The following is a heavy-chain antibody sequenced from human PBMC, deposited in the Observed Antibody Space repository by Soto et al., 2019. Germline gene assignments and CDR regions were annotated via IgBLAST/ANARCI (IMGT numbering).Heavy chain of an antibody. Sequence: GGSLRLSCAASGFTFSSYAMSWVRQAPGKGLEWVSAISGSGVSTYYADSVKGRFTISKDNSKNTLYLQMNSLRAEDTAVYYCAQLRYFDWLLFDYWGQGTLVTVSS. V-gene: IGHV3-23*01. CDR3: AQLRYFDWLLFDY. J-gene: IGHJ4*02. D-gene: IGHD3-9*01. CDR2: ISGSGVST. CDR1: GFTFSSYA.